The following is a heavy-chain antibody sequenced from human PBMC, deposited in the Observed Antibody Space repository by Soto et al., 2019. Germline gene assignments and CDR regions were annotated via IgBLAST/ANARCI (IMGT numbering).Heavy chain of an antibody. CDR2: KYYRSKWYN. D-gene: IGHD3-3*01. Sequence: SQTLSLTCAISGDSVSSNSAAWNWIRQSPSRCLEWLGRKYYRSKWYNDYAVSVKSRITINPDTSKNQCSLQMNSVTPEDTAVYYFAIDRRFLEWLFPYYYYGMDVWGQGTTVTVSS. CDR1: GDSVSSNSAA. J-gene: IGHJ6*02. CDR3: AIDRRFLEWLFPYYYYGMDV. V-gene: IGHV6-1*01.